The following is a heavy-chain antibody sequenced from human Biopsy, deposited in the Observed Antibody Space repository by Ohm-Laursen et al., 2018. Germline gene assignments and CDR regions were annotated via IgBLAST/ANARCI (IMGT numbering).Heavy chain of an antibody. V-gene: IGHV4-39*01. CDR3: ARHPTGFWFDP. CDR2: IYNTKTT. J-gene: IGHJ5*02. CDR1: GGSISSSTTYY. Sequence: GTLSLTCPVSGGSISSSTTYYWAWLRQPPGKGLEWIGSIYNTKTTFYNPSLKSRVTISVDTSTNQFSLKVSSVTAADTALYFCARHPTGFWFDPWGHGTLVTVSS.